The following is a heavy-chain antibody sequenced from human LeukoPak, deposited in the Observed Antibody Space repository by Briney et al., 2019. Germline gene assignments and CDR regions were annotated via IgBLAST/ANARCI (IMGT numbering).Heavy chain of an antibody. J-gene: IGHJ4*02. CDR1: GGSISSGGHF. CDR3: ARLSGSDYYFDY. D-gene: IGHD1-26*01. Sequence: SETLSLTCTVSGGSISSGGHFWSWIRQHPGKGLEWIGYIYFTGSTFYNPSLKSRVTISVDTSKNQFSLNLNSVTAADTAVYYCARLSGSDYYFDYWGQGTLVTVSS. CDR2: IYFTGST. V-gene: IGHV4-31*03.